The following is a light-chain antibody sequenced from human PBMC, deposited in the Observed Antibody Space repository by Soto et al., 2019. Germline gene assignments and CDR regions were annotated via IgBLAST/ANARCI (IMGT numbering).Light chain of an antibody. Sequence: QSALTQPRSVSGSPGLSVTISCTGTTGDVGNYNYVSWYQQYPGKAPKLMIFDVRQRPSGVPDRFSGSKSGTTASLTISGLQAEDEADYYCCSYAGSNTFVFGPGTKLTVL. CDR3: CSYAGSNTFV. V-gene: IGLV2-11*01. J-gene: IGLJ1*01. CDR2: DVR. CDR1: TGDVGNYNY.